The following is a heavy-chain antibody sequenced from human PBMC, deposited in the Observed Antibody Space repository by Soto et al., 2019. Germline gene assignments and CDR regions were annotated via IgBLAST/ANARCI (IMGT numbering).Heavy chain of an antibody. V-gene: IGHV3-7*01. CDR3: AREGFEIVVVPAAIGVSKPRGHKYYYYMDV. Sequence: GGSLRLSCAASGFTFSSYWMSWVRQAPGKGLEWVANIKQDGSEKYYVDSVKGRFTISRDNAKNSLYLQMNSLRAEDTAVYYCAREGFEIVVVPAAIGVSKPRGHKYYYYMDVWGKGTTVTVSS. J-gene: IGHJ6*03. CDR2: IKQDGSEK. D-gene: IGHD2-2*01. CDR1: GFTFSSYW.